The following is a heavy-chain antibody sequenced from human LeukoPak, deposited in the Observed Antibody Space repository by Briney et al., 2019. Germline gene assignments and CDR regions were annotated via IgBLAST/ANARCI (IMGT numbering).Heavy chain of an antibody. D-gene: IGHD4-11*01. CDR1: GFTFSSYA. Sequence: PGGSLRLSCAASGFTFSSYAMSWVRQAPGKGLEWVSAMSGSGASTYYADSVKGRFTISRDNSKNTLYLQMNSLKAEDTAIYYCAKKYSSSSPTFDSWGQGTLVTVSS. CDR2: MSGSGAST. CDR3: AKKYSSSSPTFDS. V-gene: IGHV3-23*01. J-gene: IGHJ4*02.